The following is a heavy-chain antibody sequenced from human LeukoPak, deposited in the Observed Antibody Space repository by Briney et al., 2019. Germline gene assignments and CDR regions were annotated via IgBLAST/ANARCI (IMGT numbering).Heavy chain of an antibody. D-gene: IGHD5-18*01. CDR2: ISSSSSYI. CDR1: GFTFSSYS. Sequence: PGGSLRLSCAASGFTFSSYSMNWVRQAPGKGLEWVSSISSSSSYIYYADSVKGRFTISRDNAKNSLYLQMNSLRAEDTAVYYCARVVDTAMAELGGFDYWGQGTLVTVSS. J-gene: IGHJ4*02. CDR3: ARVVDTAMAELGGFDY. V-gene: IGHV3-21*01.